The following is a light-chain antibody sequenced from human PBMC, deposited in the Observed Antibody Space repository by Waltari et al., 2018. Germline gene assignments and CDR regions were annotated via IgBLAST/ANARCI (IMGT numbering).Light chain of an antibody. CDR2: EVS. V-gene: IGLV2-23*02. CDR1: SSDGGSYNL. Sequence: QSALTQPASVSGSPGQSITISCTGTSSDGGSYNLFSWYQQHPGKAPKLMIYEVSKRPSGVSNRFSGSKSGNTASLTISGLQAEDEADYYCCSYAGSSTLVVFGGGTKLTVL. J-gene: IGLJ2*01. CDR3: CSYAGSSTLVV.